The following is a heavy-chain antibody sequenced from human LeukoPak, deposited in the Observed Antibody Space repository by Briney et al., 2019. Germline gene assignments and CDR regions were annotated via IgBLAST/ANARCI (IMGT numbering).Heavy chain of an antibody. CDR1: GFTFSGSA. CDR2: IRSTANGYAT. V-gene: IGHV3-73*01. D-gene: IGHD3-10*01. Sequence: GGSLRLSCAASGFTFSGSALHWVRQASGKGLEWVGRIRSTANGYATAYAASVKGRFTISRDVSKSTAYLQMDSLKTEDTAVYYCTGNYYGSGSYADFDYWGQGTLVTVSS. J-gene: IGHJ4*02. CDR3: TGNYYGSGSYADFDY.